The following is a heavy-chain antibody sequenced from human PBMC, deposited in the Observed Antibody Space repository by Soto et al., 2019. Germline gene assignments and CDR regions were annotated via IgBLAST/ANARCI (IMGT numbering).Heavy chain of an antibody. D-gene: IGHD6-19*01. Sequence: EVQLSESGGGLVQPGGSLRLSCAVSGFSFAGYAMSWVRQAPGKGLEWVSGISGGGASTYYAGSVKGRFTISRDNSGYTVYLQMNSLIAEDTAEYYCAKGQGFSAYYYGMDVWGQGTAVTVSS. CDR3: AKGQGFSAYYYGMDV. J-gene: IGHJ6*02. CDR1: GFSFAGYA. CDR2: ISGGGAST. V-gene: IGHV3-23*01.